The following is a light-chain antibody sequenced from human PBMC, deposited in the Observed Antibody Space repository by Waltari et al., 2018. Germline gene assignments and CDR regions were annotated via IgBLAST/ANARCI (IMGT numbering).Light chain of an antibody. J-gene: IGKJ1*01. Sequence: EIVLTQSPATLFLSPGERATLSCRASQSVGSYLAWYQQRPGQAPRLLISDASNRATGIPARFSGSGSETDFTLTISSLEPEDFAVYYCQQRNTWWTFGQGTKVEIK. V-gene: IGKV3-11*01. CDR3: QQRNTWWT. CDR1: QSVGSY. CDR2: DAS.